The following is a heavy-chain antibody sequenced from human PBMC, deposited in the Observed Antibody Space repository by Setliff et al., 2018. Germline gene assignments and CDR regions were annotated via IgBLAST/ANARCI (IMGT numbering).Heavy chain of an antibody. CDR2: MNPNSGKT. V-gene: IGHV1-8*02. J-gene: IGHJ3*02. D-gene: IGHD2-2*01. CDR3: AREVLPLVREEAFYI. CDR1: GYPFISYD. Sequence: ASVKVSCKASGYPFISYDINWVRQAPGQGLEWMGWMNPNSGKTGYAQKFQGRVIMTRNTSISTAYLELNTLRSDDTAVYYCAREVLPLVREEAFYIWGQGTMVTVSS.